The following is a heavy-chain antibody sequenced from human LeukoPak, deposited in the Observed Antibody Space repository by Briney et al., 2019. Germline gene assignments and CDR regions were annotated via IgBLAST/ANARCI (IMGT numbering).Heavy chain of an antibody. CDR1: GGSISSSSYY. J-gene: IGHJ3*02. CDR3: ARVTSRGQPGWAFDI. V-gene: IGHV4-39*07. Sequence: PSETLSLTCTVSGGSISSSSYYWGWIRQPPGKGLEWIGSIYYSGSTYYNPSLKSRVTISVDTSKNQFSLKLSSVTAADTAVYYCARVTSRGQPGWAFDIWGQGTMVTVSS. CDR2: IYYSGST. D-gene: IGHD6-13*01.